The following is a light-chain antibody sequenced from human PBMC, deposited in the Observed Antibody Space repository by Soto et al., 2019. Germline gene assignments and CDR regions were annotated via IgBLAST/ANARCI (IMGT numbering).Light chain of an antibody. CDR3: QQLQRTPFT. Sequence: GDRVTITCRASQDISRYLACYQQRAGKAPKLLIYGASTLQSGVPSRFSGSGSGTEFTLTISSLQPEDFATYHCQQLQRTPFTFGPGTTVDV. J-gene: IGKJ3*01. V-gene: IGKV1-9*01. CDR2: GAS. CDR1: QDISRY.